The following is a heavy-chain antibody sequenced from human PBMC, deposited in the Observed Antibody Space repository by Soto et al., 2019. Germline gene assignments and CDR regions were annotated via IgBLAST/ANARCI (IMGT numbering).Heavy chain of an antibody. D-gene: IGHD3-22*01. Sequence: PGGSLGLSCAASGFTFSSYSMNWVRQAPGKGLEWVSYISSSSTTIYYADSVKGRFTIFRDNAKNSLYLQLNSLRDEDTAVYYCARSPYYYDSSNYYGYWGQGTLXTVAS. CDR1: GFTFSSYS. CDR3: ARSPYYYDSSNYYGY. CDR2: ISSSSTTI. J-gene: IGHJ4*02. V-gene: IGHV3-48*02.